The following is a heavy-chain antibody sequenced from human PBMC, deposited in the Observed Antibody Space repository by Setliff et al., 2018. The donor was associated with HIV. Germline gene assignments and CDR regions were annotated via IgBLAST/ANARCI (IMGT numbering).Heavy chain of an antibody. CDR2: IWYDGGSK. Sequence: GSLRLSCAASGFTFSSYGMHWVRQAPGKGLEWVAVIWYDGGSKYYADSVKGRFIISRDNSKNTLYLQMNGLRAEDTAVYYCAKDLWRYYNSGSFYMDVWGKGTTVTVSS. D-gene: IGHD3-10*01. CDR1: GFTFSSYG. V-gene: IGHV3-30*02. J-gene: IGHJ6*03. CDR3: AKDLWRYYNSGSFYMDV.